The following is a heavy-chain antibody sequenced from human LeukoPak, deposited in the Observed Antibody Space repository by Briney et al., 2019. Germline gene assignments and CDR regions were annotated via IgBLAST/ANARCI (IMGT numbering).Heavy chain of an antibody. CDR1: GGSISGYY. V-gene: IGHV4-4*07. D-gene: IGHD3-10*01. CDR3: ARDGAMVRGVITDDAFDI. CDR2: IYASGFT. Sequence: PSETLSLTCTVSGGSISGYYWSWIRQPAGKGLEWIGRIYASGFTNYNPALKSRVTMSVDTSKNQFSLKVSSVTAADTAVYYCARDGAMVRGVITDDAFDIWGQGTMVTVSS. J-gene: IGHJ3*02.